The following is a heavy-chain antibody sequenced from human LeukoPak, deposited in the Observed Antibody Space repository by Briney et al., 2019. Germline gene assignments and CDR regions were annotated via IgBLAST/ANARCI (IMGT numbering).Heavy chain of an antibody. V-gene: IGHV3-21*04. CDR1: GFTFSSYS. CDR3: ARVTGIAVADTRYFQH. Sequence: GGSLRLSCAASGFTFSSYSMNWVRQAPGKGLEWVSSISSSSSYIYYADSVKGRFTISRDNAKNSLYLQMNSLRAEDTAVYYCARVTGIAVADTRYFQHWGQGTLVTVSS. J-gene: IGHJ1*01. CDR2: ISSSSSYI. D-gene: IGHD6-19*01.